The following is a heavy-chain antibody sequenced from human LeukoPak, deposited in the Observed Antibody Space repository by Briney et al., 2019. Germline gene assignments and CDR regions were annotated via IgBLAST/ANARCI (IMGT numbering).Heavy chain of an antibody. V-gene: IGHV3-21*01. Sequence: GGSLRLSCAASGFTFSSYSMNWVRQAPGKGLEWVSSISSSSSYIYYADSVKGRFTISRDNAKNSLYLQMNSLRAKDTAVYYCARDLVATGSDDYWGQGTLVTVSS. CDR3: ARDLVATGSDDY. D-gene: IGHD5-12*01. J-gene: IGHJ4*02. CDR1: GFTFSSYS. CDR2: ISSSSSYI.